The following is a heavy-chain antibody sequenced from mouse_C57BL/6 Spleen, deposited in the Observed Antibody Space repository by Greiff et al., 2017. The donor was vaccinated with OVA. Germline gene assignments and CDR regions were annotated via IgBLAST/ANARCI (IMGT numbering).Heavy chain of an antibody. CDR1: GYAFSSSW. D-gene: IGHD2-13*01. J-gene: IGHJ3*01. CDR2: IYPGGGDT. CDR3: ARAGNDYAGLAY. V-gene: IGHV1-82*01. Sequence: QVQLQQSGPELVKPGASVKLSCKASGYAFSSSWMNWVKQRPGKGLEWIGRIYPGGGDTNYNGKFKGKATLTADKSSSTAYMQLSSLTSEDSAVYYCARAGNDYAGLAYWGQGTLVTVSA.